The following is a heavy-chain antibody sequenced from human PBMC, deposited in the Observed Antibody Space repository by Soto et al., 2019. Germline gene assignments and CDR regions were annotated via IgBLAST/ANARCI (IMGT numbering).Heavy chain of an antibody. Sequence: PSETLSLTCTVSGGSISSSSYYWSWIRQPPDKGLEWIGYIYYSGSTNYNPSLKSRVTISVDTSKNQFSLKLSSVTAADTAVYYCATFPPRRYFDPGAAFDIWGQGTMVTVSS. V-gene: IGHV4-61*01. J-gene: IGHJ3*02. D-gene: IGHD3-9*01. CDR1: GGSISSSSYY. CDR2: IYYSGST. CDR3: ATFPPRRYFDPGAAFDI.